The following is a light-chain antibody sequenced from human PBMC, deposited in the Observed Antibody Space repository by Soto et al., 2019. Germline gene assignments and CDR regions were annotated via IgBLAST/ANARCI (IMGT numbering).Light chain of an antibody. Sequence: EIVLTQSPATLSLSPGERATLSCRASQSVSSNLAWYQQKPGQAPRLLIYDASNRATGIPARFSGSGSGTDFTLTISSLEPEDFAVYYCQQRSNWPQLTFGGGTKVDI. J-gene: IGKJ4*01. V-gene: IGKV3-11*01. CDR2: DAS. CDR1: QSVSSN. CDR3: QQRSNWPQLT.